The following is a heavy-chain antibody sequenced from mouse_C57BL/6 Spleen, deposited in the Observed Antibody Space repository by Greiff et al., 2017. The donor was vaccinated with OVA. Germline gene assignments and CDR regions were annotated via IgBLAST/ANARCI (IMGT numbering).Heavy chain of an antibody. J-gene: IGHJ4*01. Sequence: QVQLQQPGAELVKPGASVKLSCKASGYTFTSYWMHWVKQRPGQGLEWIGMIHPNSGSTNYNEKFKDKATLTVDKSSSTAYMQLSSLTSEDSAVYYCARNYYEDYAMDYWGQGTSVTVSS. CDR2: IHPNSGST. D-gene: IGHD2-4*01. CDR1: GYTFTSYW. V-gene: IGHV1-64*01. CDR3: ARNYYEDYAMDY.